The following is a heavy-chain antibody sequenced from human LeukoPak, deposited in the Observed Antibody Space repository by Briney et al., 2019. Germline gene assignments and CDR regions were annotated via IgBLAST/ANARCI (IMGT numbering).Heavy chain of an antibody. CDR1: GGTFSSYA. D-gene: IGHD6-13*01. CDR2: IIPIFGTA. Sequence: SVKVSCKAYGGTFSSYAISWVRQAPGQGLEWMGGIIPIFGTANYAQKFQGRVTITADESTSTAYMELSSLRSEDTAVYYCAQNEGIASNWFDPWGQGTLVTVSS. V-gene: IGHV1-69*13. J-gene: IGHJ5*02. CDR3: AQNEGIASNWFDP.